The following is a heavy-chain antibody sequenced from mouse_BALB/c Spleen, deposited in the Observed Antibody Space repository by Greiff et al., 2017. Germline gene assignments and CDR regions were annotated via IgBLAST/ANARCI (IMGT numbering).Heavy chain of an antibody. CDR3: ARHLGWFAY. Sequence: DVHLVESGGGLVKPGGFLKLSCAASGFAFSSYDMSWVRQTPEKRLEWVAYISSGGGSTYYPDTVKGRFTISRDNAKNTLYLQMSSLKSEDTAMYYCARHLGWFAYWGQGTLVTVSA. J-gene: IGHJ3*01. V-gene: IGHV5-12-1*01. CDR2: ISSGGGST. CDR1: GFAFSSYD.